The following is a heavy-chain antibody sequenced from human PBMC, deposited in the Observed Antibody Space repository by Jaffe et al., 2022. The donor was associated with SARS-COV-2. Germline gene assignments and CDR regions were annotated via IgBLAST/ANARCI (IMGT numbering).Heavy chain of an antibody. CDR1: GYTFTSYY. D-gene: IGHD1-26*01. CDR3: ARALGAGATLGFSVQH. J-gene: IGHJ1*01. CDR2: INPSGGST. Sequence: QVQLVQSGAEVKKPGASVKVSCKASGYTFTSYYMHWVRQAPGQGLEWMGIINPSGGSTSYAQKFQGRVTMTRDTSTSTVYMELSSLRSEDTAVYYCARALGAGATLGFSVQHWGQGTLVTVSS. V-gene: IGHV1-46*01.